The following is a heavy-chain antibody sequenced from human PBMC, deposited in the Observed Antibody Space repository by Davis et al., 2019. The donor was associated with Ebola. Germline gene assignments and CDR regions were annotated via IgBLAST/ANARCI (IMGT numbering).Heavy chain of an antibody. CDR1: GDNVSSRG. J-gene: IGHJ6*02. V-gene: IGHV6-1*01. D-gene: IGHD1-26*01. CDR3: VRGWGRTGLGV. CDR2: TYYTSKWFN. Sequence: QTLSLTCAISGDNVSSRGWNWIRQSPSRGLEWLGRTYYTSKWFNDYAVSVKSRITINPDTSKNQFSLQLNSVTPEDTAVYYCVRGWGRTGLGVWGQGTTVTVSS.